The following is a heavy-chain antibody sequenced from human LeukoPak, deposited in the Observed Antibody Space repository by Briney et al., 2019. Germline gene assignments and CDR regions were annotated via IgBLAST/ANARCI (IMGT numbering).Heavy chain of an antibody. CDR1: GFIFSNAW. V-gene: IGHV3-15*01. CDR3: TTEKGYSSSLTFDF. Sequence: GGSLRLSCATSGFIFSNAWMSWVRQAPGKGLEWVGRIKTKTDGGTADYAGAVKGRFTILRDHSKDTLYLQANSLKIEDTAVYYCTTEKGYSSSLTFDFWGQGTLVTVSS. D-gene: IGHD6-6*01. J-gene: IGHJ4*02. CDR2: IKTKTDGGTA.